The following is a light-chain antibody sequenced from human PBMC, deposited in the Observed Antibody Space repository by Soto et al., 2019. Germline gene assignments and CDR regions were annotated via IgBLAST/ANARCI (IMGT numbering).Light chain of an antibody. CDR3: QEYNDWRPIT. Sequence: EIVMTQSPATLSVSPGASATLSCRASQSVSTNLAWYQQKPGQVPRVLIYGASTRAPGIPVRFSGSGSGTEFTLTITSLQSEDFAVYYCQEYNDWRPITFGGGTKVDIK. V-gene: IGKV3-15*01. J-gene: IGKJ4*01. CDR2: GAS. CDR1: QSVSTN.